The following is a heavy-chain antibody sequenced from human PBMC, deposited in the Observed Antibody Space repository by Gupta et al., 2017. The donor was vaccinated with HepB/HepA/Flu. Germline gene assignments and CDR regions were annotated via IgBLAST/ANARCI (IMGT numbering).Heavy chain of an antibody. D-gene: IGHD5-18*01. V-gene: IGHV4-4*02. J-gene: IGHJ4*02. Sequence: QVQLQESGPGLVMPSGTLSLTCAVSGDSISSRYWWSWVRQSPGKGLEWIGEVHHTGSSNYNPSLQSRVTILVDKSKNQFSLKMTSVTAADTAVYYCARKDTSLVCWDYWGQGTLVTVSS. CDR3: ARKDTSLVCWDY. CDR2: VHHTGSS. CDR1: GDSISSRYW.